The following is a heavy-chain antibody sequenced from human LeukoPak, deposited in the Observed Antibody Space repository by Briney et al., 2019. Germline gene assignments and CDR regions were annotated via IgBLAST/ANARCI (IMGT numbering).Heavy chain of an antibody. D-gene: IGHD5-24*01. CDR2: INHSGST. CDR3: ARGRRSLYYYYYMDV. V-gene: IGHV4-34*01. Sequence: SETLSLTCAVYGGSFSGYYWSWIRQPPGKGLEWIGEINHSGSTNYNPSLKSRVTTSVDTSKNQFSLKLSSVTAADTAVYYCARGRRSLYYYYYMDVWGKGTTVTVSS. J-gene: IGHJ6*03. CDR1: GGSFSGYY.